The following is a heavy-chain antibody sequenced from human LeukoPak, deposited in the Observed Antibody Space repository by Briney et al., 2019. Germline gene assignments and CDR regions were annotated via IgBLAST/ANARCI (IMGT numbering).Heavy chain of an antibody. CDR3: ASHHYYDSSGLDDYFDF. D-gene: IGHD3-22*01. V-gene: IGHV3-23*01. J-gene: IGHJ4*02. CDR1: GFTFSSYA. Sequence: PAGSLRLSCAASGFTFSSYAMSWVRQAPGKGLEWVSAISGSGDSTDYADSVKGRFTISRDTSKTTLYLQMSSLRAEDTAVYYCASHHYYDSSGLDDYFDFWGQGTLVTVSS. CDR2: ISGSGDST.